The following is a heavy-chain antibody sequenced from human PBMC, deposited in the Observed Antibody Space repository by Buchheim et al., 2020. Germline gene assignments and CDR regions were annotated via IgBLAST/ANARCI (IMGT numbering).Heavy chain of an antibody. D-gene: IGHD6-6*01. J-gene: IGHJ4*02. Sequence: EVQLVESGGGLVQPGGSLRLSCAASGFTFSSYEMNWVRQAPGKGLEWVSYISSSGSTIYYADSVKGRFTISRDNAKNSLYLQINSLRAEDTAVYYCARNSLAARPVYFDYWGQGTL. CDR1: GFTFSSYE. CDR2: ISSSGSTI. V-gene: IGHV3-48*03. CDR3: ARNSLAARPVYFDY.